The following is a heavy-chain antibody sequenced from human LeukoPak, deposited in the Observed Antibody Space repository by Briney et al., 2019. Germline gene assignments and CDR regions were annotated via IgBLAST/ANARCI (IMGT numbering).Heavy chain of an antibody. CDR2: IMQDGSEK. V-gene: IGHV3-7*01. Sequence: GGSLRLSCAASGFTFSSYWMSWVRQAPGKGLEWVANIMQDGSEKYYVDSVKGRFTISRDNAKNSLYLQMNSLRAEDTAVYYCARAGQRATSVYGYWGQGTLVTVSS. D-gene: IGHD1-26*01. J-gene: IGHJ4*02. CDR3: ARAGQRATSVYGY. CDR1: GFTFSSYW.